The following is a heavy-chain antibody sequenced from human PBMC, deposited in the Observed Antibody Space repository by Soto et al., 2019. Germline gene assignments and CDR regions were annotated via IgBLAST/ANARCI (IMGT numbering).Heavy chain of an antibody. CDR2: MYSDGKT. Sequence: GGSLRLSCATSGFVVSRNYMHWVRQAPGKGLEWVSVMYSDGKTYYAESVKGRFTISRDNSKSTVFLHMKSLRAEDTAVYYCARSPYCGTECNSGYLDFWGQGSLVTVSS. CDR1: GFVVSRNY. J-gene: IGHJ4*02. V-gene: IGHV3-53*01. CDR3: ARSPYCGTECNSGYLDF. D-gene: IGHD2-21*01.